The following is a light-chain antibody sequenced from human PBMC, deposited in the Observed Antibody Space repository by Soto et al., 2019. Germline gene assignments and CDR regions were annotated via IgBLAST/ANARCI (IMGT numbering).Light chain of an antibody. CDR3: QQYGDSPQT. J-gene: IGKJ1*01. CDR1: QSVSSSY. Sequence: EIVLTQSPVTLSLSPGDRATLSCRASQSVSSSYLAWYQQKPGQAPRLLIYGTSNRATGIPDRFSGSGSGTDFTLTISRLEPEDFAVYYCQQYGDSPQTFSQGTTVEIK. V-gene: IGKV3-20*01. CDR2: GTS.